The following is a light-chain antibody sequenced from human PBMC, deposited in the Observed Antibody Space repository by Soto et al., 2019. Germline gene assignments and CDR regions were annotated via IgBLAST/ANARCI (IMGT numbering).Light chain of an antibody. J-gene: IGKJ5*01. CDR3: QQYNNWPPIT. CDR2: GAS. Sequence: EIVMTQSPATLSVSPGERATISCRASQSVSSNLAWYQQKPGQAPRLLIYGASTRATGIPARFSVSGSGTEFTLTISSLQSEDFAVYYCQQYNNWPPITLGQGTRLEIK. V-gene: IGKV3-15*01. CDR1: QSVSSN.